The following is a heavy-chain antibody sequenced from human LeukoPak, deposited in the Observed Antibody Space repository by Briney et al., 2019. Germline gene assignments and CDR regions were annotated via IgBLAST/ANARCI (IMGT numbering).Heavy chain of an antibody. CDR1: GLTFNKYG. J-gene: IGHJ5*02. CDR3: ARSRIVLHWFDP. D-gene: IGHD2/OR15-2a*01. Sequence: GGSLRLSCEASGLTFNKYGVSWVRQAPGKGLEWVSTISASGLSTYHADSVTGRFTISRDNSKNTLYLQMNSLKAEDTAVYYCARSRIVLHWFDPWGQGSLVTVS. CDR2: ISASGLST. V-gene: IGHV3-23*01.